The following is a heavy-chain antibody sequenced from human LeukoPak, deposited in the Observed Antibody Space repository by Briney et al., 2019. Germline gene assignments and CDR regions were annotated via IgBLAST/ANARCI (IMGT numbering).Heavy chain of an antibody. Sequence: GASVKVSCKASGYTFTSYGIRWVRQAPGQGLEWMGWISAYNGNTNYAQKLQGRVTMTTDTSTSTAYMELRSLRSDDTAVYYCARAQGGIAAAEPFDYWGQGTLVTVSS. J-gene: IGHJ4*02. D-gene: IGHD6-13*01. CDR2: ISAYNGNT. V-gene: IGHV1-18*01. CDR1: GYTFTSYG. CDR3: ARAQGGIAAAEPFDY.